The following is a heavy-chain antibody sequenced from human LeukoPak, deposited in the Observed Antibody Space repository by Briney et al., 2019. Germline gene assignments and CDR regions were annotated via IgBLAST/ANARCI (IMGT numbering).Heavy chain of an antibody. CDR3: AKPSNYYASATDAFDF. Sequence: KSSETLSLTCTVSGGSISSSYSDWGWIRQPPGKGLEWIGNIYYSGSTYYNPSLKSRVTISVDTSKSHFSLKLNSVTAADTAVYYCAKPSNYYASATDAFDFWGQGTMVTVSS. V-gene: IGHV4-39*07. D-gene: IGHD3-10*01. J-gene: IGHJ3*01. CDR1: GGSISSSYSD. CDR2: IYYSGST.